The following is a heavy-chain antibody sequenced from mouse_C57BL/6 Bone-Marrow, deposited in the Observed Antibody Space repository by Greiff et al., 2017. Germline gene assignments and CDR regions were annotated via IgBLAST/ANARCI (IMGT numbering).Heavy chain of an antibody. V-gene: IGHV1-5*01. Sequence: VQLQQSGTVLARPGASVKMSCKTSGYTFTSYWMHWVKQRPGQGLEWIGAIYPGNSDTSYNQKFKGKAKLPAVTSASTAYMERSSLTNEDSAVYYCTRSRDGYYGYWYFDVWGTGTTVTVSS. J-gene: IGHJ1*03. D-gene: IGHD2-3*01. CDR2: IYPGNSDT. CDR3: TRSRDGYYGYWYFDV. CDR1: GYTFTSYW.